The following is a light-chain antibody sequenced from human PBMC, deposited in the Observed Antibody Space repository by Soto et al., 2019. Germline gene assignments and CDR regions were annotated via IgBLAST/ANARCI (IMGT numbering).Light chain of an antibody. V-gene: IGKV1-5*01. CDR1: QSISSW. CDR2: DAS. J-gene: IGKJ1*01. Sequence: DIQMTQSPSTLSASVGDRVTITCRASQSISSWLAWYQQKPGKAPKVLIFDASSLESGVPSRFSGSGSGTEFTLTISSLQPDDFATYYCQQYNSYRTFGQGTKV. CDR3: QQYNSYRT.